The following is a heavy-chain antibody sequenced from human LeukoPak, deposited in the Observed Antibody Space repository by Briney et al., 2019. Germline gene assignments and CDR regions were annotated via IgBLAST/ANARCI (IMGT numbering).Heavy chain of an antibody. CDR3: ARDSLETYYYDSSGYYYNAFDI. CDR2: INHSGST. CDR1: GGSFSGYY. V-gene: IGHV4-34*09. D-gene: IGHD3-22*01. Sequence: SETLSLTCAVYGGSFSGYYWSWIRQPPGKGLEWIGEINHSGSTYYNPSLKSRVTISVDTSKNQFSLKLSSVTAADTAVYYCARDSLETYYYDSSGYYYNAFDIWGQGTMVTVSS. J-gene: IGHJ3*02.